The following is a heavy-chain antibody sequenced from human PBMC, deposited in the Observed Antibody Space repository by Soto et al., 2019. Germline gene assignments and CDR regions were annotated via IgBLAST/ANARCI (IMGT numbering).Heavy chain of an antibody. J-gene: IGHJ6*02. Sequence: QVQLVESGGGVVQPGRSLRLSCAASGFTFSSYGMHWVRQAPGKGLEWVAVIWYDGSNKYYADSVKGRFTTSRDNSKNTLYLQMNSLRAEDTAVYYCARDPSVVRGEEFYYGMDVWGQGTTVTVSS. D-gene: IGHD3-10*01. CDR2: IWYDGSNK. CDR1: GFTFSSYG. V-gene: IGHV3-33*01. CDR3: ARDPSVVRGEEFYYGMDV.